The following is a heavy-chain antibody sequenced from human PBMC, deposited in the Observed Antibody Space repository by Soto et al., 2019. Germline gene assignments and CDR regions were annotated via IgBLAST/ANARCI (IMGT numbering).Heavy chain of an antibody. CDR3: ARETWEGPTPRMIVY. J-gene: IGHJ4*02. V-gene: IGHV4-61*01. CDR2: IYTSGST. CDR1: GGSVSSGTYY. Sequence: ETLSLTCTVSGGSVSSGTYYWNWIRQSPGKGLEWIGYIYTSGSTKYKPSLKSRVTISADTSKNQFSLILSSVTAADTAVYYCARETWEGPTPRMIVYWAQRTPDPVS. D-gene: IGHD1-26*01.